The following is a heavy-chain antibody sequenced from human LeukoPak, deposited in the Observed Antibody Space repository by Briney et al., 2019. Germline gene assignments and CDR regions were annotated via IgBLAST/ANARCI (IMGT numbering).Heavy chain of an antibody. CDR1: GYSFTSCW. J-gene: IGHJ3*02. V-gene: IGHV5-51*01. D-gene: IGHD6-19*01. CDR3: ARQQWLVLDAFDI. Sequence: GESLKISCKGSGYSFTSCWIGWVRQMPGKGLEWMGIIYPGDSDTRYSPSFQGQVTISADKSISTAYLQRSSLKASDTAMYYCARQQWLVLDAFDIWGQGTMVTVSS. CDR2: IYPGDSDT.